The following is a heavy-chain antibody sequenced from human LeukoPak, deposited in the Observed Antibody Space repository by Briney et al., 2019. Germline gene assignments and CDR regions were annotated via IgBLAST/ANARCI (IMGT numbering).Heavy chain of an antibody. CDR3: AKEAAVMVGYSFEY. CDR2: ISGSSSSI. J-gene: IGHJ4*02. Sequence: GGSLRLSCAASGFTFSSYAMSWVRQAPGKGLEWVSVISGSSSSIYYADSVKGRFTNSRDYSKNTLYLQMNSLRAEDTAIYYCAKEAAVMVGYSFEYWGQGTLVTVSS. D-gene: IGHD3-10*02. CDR1: GFTFSSYA. V-gene: IGHV3-23*01.